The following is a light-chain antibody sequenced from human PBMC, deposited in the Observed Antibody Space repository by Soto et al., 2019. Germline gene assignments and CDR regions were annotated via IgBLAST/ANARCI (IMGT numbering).Light chain of an antibody. V-gene: IGKV3-20*01. Sequence: IVLTQSPGTLSLSPGERATLSCRASQIAFSTYLAWYQQKPGQAPRLLIYGASRRATGIPDRFSGSGSGTDFTITISRLEHEDFAVYYCQQYGNSPWTLGQGTKVEIK. CDR3: QQYGNSPWT. CDR2: GAS. J-gene: IGKJ1*01. CDR1: QIAFSTY.